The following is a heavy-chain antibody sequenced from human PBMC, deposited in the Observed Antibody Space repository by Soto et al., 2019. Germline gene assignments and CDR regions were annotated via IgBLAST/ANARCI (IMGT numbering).Heavy chain of an antibody. J-gene: IGHJ3*02. CDR2: FIPRIDKI. V-gene: IGHV1-69*18. Sequence: QVQLVQSGAEVKKPGSSVTVSCTASGGTLTSFTIYWVRQAPGQGVEWMGSFIPRIDKINYGQQFQGRLTHGADESSDTPYSELSSLTSQGTVVYYCARGGGEEALDIWGQGTLVTMSS. CDR3: ARGGGEEALDI. CDR1: GGTLTSFT. D-gene: IGHD3-16*01.